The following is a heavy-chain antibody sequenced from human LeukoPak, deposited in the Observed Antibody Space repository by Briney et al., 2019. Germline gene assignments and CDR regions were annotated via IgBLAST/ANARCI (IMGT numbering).Heavy chain of an antibody. D-gene: IGHD1-1*01. J-gene: IGHJ4*02. V-gene: IGHV3-30*02. Sequence: GGSLRLSCAASGFTFNRYVMHWVRLPPGKGLDWVAFISSGGSETYYADSVKGRFTISRDDSKNTLFPQMNSLRTEDTGVYYCAKSGGRNDFNYWGQGTLVTVSS. CDR3: AKSGGRNDFNY. CDR2: ISSGGSET. CDR1: GFTFNRYV.